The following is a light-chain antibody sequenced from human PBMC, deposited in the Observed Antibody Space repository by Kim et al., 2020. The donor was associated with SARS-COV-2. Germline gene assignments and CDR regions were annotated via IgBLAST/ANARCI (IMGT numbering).Light chain of an antibody. CDR1: QSVGSNY. J-gene: IGKJ3*01. V-gene: IGKV3-20*01. CDR2: AAS. Sequence: EIVLTQSPGTLSLSPGEGATLSCRASQSVGSNYLAWYQQKPGQAPRHLIYAASSRATGIPDRFSGSGSGTDFTLTISRLEPEDFAVYFCQQYDTSPNCTFGPGTKVDIK. CDR3: QQYDTSPNCT.